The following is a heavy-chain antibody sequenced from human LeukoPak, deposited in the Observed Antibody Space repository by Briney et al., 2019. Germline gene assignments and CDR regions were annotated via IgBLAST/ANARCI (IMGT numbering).Heavy chain of an antibody. J-gene: IGHJ4*02. CDR3: AKEAGFGIVVVPAAYTD. CDR2: ISGSGGST. V-gene: IGHV3-23*01. Sequence: GGSLRLSCAASGFTFSSYAMSWVRQAPGKGLELVSAISGSGGSTYYADSVKGRFTISRDNSKNTLYLQMNSLRAEDTAVYYCAKEAGFGIVVVPAAYTDWGQGTLVTVSS. D-gene: IGHD2-2*01. CDR1: GFTFSSYA.